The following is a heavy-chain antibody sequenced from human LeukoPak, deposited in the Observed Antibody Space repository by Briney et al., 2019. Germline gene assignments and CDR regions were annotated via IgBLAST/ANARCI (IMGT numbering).Heavy chain of an antibody. CDR3: AREWGMATIDY. J-gene: IGHJ4*02. CDR2: ISSSGSI. CDR1: GFTFSDYY. D-gene: IGHD5-24*01. V-gene: IGHV3-69-1*01. Sequence: GGSLRLSCAASGFTFSDYYMSWIRQAPGKGLEWVSYISSSGSIYYADSVKGRFTISRDNAKNSLYLQMNSLRAEDTAVYYCAREWGMATIDYWGQGTLVTVSS.